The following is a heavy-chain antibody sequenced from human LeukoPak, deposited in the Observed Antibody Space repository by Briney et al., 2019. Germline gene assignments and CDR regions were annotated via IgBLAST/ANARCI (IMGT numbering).Heavy chain of an antibody. V-gene: IGHV6-1*01. D-gene: IGHD6-13*01. CDR3: ARDGAAPGTGWFDP. Sequence: SQTLSLTCAISGDSVSSNSAAWNWIRQSPSRGLEWLGRTYYKSKWYTDYAVSVKSRITINPDTSKNQFSLQLNSVTPEDTAVYYCARDGAAPGTGWFDPWGQGTLVTVSS. CDR1: GDSVSSNSAA. J-gene: IGHJ5*02. CDR2: TYYKSKWYT.